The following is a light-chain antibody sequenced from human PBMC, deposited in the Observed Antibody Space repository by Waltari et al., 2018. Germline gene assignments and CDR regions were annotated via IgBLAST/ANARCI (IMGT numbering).Light chain of an antibody. CDR2: QDA. CDR3: QTWDRTTEV. J-gene: IGLJ1*01. V-gene: IGLV3-1*01. CDR1: NWGDKF. Sequence: SFDLTQPPSVSVSPGQTASGSCSGGNWGDKFVAWYQQKTGQSPVAVIYQDAKRPSGIPERFSGSTSGTTATLTISGTQALDEADYYCQTWDRTTEVFGTGTKVSVL.